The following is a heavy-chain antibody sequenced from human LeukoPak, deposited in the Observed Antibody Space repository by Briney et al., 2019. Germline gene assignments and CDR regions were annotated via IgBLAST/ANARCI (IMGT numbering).Heavy chain of an antibody. CDR1: GFTFKYYT. V-gene: IGHV3-43*01. J-gene: IGHJ4*02. D-gene: IGHD6-13*01. Sequence: GGSLRLSCLASGFTFKYYTMFWVRQAPGKGLEWVSVIYSGGSTYYADSVKGRFTTSRDNNKNFLYLQMNSLKTEDTALYYCAKDLYSSTWSTFDYWGQGTLVTVSS. CDR2: IYSGGST. CDR3: AKDLYSSTWSTFDY.